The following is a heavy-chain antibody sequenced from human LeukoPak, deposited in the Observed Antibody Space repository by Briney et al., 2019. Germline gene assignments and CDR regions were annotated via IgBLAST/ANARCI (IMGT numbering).Heavy chain of an antibody. D-gene: IGHD6-19*01. CDR3: ARDEGSGWYYFDY. CDR1: GGSISSYY. Sequence: SETLSLTCTVSGGSISSYYWSWIRQPPGKGLECIGYIYYSGSTNYNPSLKSRVTISVDTSKNQFSLKLTSVTAADTAVYYCARDEGSGWYYFDYWGQGTLVTVSS. V-gene: IGHV4-59*01. J-gene: IGHJ4*02. CDR2: IYYSGST.